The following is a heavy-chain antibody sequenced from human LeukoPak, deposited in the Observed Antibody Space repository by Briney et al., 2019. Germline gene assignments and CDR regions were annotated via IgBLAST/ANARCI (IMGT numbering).Heavy chain of an antibody. CDR1: GFTFSSYA. J-gene: IGHJ4*02. CDR3: AKEQFIVVVTAMLDY. CDR2: ISGSGGST. V-gene: IGHV3-23*01. D-gene: IGHD2-21*02. Sequence: PGGSLRLSCAASGFTFSSYAMSWVRQAPGKGLEWVSAISGSGGSTYYADSVKGRSTISRDNSKNTLYLQTNSLRAEDTAVYYCAKEQFIVVVTAMLDYWGQGTLVTVSS.